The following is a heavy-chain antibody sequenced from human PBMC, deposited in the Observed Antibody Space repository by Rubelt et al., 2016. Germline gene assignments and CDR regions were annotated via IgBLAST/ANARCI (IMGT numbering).Heavy chain of an antibody. V-gene: IGHV1-2*02. Sequence: QVQLVQSGAEVKKPGSSVKVSCKASGGTFSSYAISWVRQAPGQGLEWMGWIKCDSGVTNYAQKFQGRVTMTRERSFSTSYLDLSSLGFASPAVYYWAIDFDWGPDFWGQGTLVTVSS. CDR3: AIDFDWGPDF. J-gene: IGHJ4*02. CDR2: IKCDSGVT. D-gene: IGHD3-16*01. CDR1: GGTFSSYA.